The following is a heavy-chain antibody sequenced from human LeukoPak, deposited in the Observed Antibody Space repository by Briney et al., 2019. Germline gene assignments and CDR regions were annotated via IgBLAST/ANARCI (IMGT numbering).Heavy chain of an antibody. J-gene: IGHJ6*02. CDR2: IHYSGTT. CDR1: GGSISSNSYF. D-gene: IGHD5-24*01. Sequence: KSSETLSLTCTVSGGSISSNSYFWGWVRQSPGKGLVWIGNIHYSGTTYYNPSLKSRVTISVDTSKNQFSLKLSSVTAADTAVYYCASGRGVATIEDGMDVWGQGTTVTVSS. V-gene: IGHV4-39*07. CDR3: ASGRGVATIEDGMDV.